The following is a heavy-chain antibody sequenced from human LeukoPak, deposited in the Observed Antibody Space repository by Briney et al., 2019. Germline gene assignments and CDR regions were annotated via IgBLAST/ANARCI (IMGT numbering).Heavy chain of an antibody. CDR1: GGSISSGGYY. CDR3: ARGYKVGAFDI. V-gene: IGHV4-30-2*01. CDR2: IYHSGST. Sequence: SQTLSLTCTVSGGSISSGGYYWSWIRQPPGKGLEWIGYIYHSGSTYYNPSLKSRVTISVDRSKNQFSLKLSSVTAADTAVYYCARGYKVGAFDIWGQGTMVTVSS. D-gene: IGHD5-12*01. J-gene: IGHJ3*02.